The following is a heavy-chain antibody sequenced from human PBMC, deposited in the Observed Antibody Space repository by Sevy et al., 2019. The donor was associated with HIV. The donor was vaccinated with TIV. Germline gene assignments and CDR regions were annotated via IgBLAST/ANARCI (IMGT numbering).Heavy chain of an antibody. CDR3: ARGGPAYCGGDCYSY. V-gene: IGHV1-8*01. Sequence: ASVKVSCKASGYTFTSYDINWVRQATGQGLEWMGWMNPNSGNTGYEQKFQGRVTMTRNTSISTAYMELGGLRSEDTAVYYCARGGPAYCGGDCYSYWGQGTLVTASS. CDR2: MNPNSGNT. CDR1: GYTFTSYD. J-gene: IGHJ4*02. D-gene: IGHD2-21*01.